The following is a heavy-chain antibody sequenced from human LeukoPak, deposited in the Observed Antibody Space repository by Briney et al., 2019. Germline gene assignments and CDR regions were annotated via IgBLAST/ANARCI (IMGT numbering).Heavy chain of an antibody. CDR1: EFTFSSHW. Sequence: GGSLRLSCAASEFTFSSHWMHWVRQAPGKGLVWVSRINRGGSGTGYADSVKGRFTISRDNAKSTLYLEMNNLRGEDTAVYFCARAGEGLQAYGFDLWGQGTMLAVS. CDR2: INRGGSGT. V-gene: IGHV3-74*01. CDR3: ARAGEGLQAYGFDL. D-gene: IGHD5-24*01. J-gene: IGHJ3*01.